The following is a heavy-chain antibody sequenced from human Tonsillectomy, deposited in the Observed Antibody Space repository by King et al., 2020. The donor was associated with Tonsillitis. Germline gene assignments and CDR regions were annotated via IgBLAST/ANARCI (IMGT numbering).Heavy chain of an antibody. CDR2: IKSKSDGGTA. V-gene: IGHV3-15*07. Sequence: VQLVESGGALVKPGESLRLSCSASGFTFSNAWMNWVRQAPGKGLEWVGLIKSKSDGGTADYAAPVKGRFTISRDDSENTLYLQMNSLKSEDTALYHCTSSRFWGQGTLVTVSS. CDR1: GFTFSNAW. CDR3: TSSRF. J-gene: IGHJ4*02.